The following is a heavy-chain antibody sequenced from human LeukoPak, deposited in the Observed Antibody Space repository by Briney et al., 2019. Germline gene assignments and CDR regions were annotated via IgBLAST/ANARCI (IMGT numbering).Heavy chain of an antibody. CDR1: GYTFTSYG. D-gene: IGHD6-19*01. CDR3: ARDLFGGAVAGTSGY. V-gene: IGHV1-18*01. J-gene: IGHJ4*02. CDR2: ISAYNGNT. Sequence: ASVKVSCKASGYTFTSYGISWVRQAPGQGLEWMGWISAYNGNTNYAQKLQGRVTMTTDTSTSTAYMELRSLRSDDTAVYYCARDLFGGAVAGTSGYWGQGTLVTVSS.